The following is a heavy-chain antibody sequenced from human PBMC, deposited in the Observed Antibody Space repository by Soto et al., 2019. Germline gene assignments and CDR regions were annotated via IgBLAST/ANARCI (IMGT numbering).Heavy chain of an antibody. D-gene: IGHD2-15*01. CDR2: IIPILGIA. J-gene: IGHJ4*02. CDR3: ARCNKLGWCDY. Sequence: QVQLVQSGAEVKKPGSSVKVSCKASGGTFSSYTISWVRQAPGQGLEWMGRIIPILGIANYAQKLQGRVTITADKSTSTAYMELSSLRSEDTAVYYCARCNKLGWCDYWGQGTLVTVSS. V-gene: IGHV1-69*02. CDR1: GGTFSSYT.